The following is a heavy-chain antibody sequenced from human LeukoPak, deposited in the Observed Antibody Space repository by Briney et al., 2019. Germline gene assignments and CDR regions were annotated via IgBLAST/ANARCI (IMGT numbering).Heavy chain of an antibody. V-gene: IGHV3-48*03. J-gene: IGHJ3*02. CDR3: ARAFLYYFDSSGYYRAFDI. CDR2: ISNSGSSI. CDR1: GFTFSSYE. Sequence: GGSLRLSCAASGFTFSSYEMNWVRQAPGKGLEWVSYISNSGSSIDYADSVKGRFTISRDNDKNSLYLQMSSLRAEDTAVYYCARAFLYYFDSSGYYRAFDIWGQGTMVTVSS. D-gene: IGHD3-22*01.